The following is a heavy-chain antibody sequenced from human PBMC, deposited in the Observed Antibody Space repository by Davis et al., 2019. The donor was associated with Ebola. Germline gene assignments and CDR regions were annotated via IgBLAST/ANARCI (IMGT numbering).Heavy chain of an antibody. CDR2: IHYSGDT. Sequence: PSETLSLTCTVSGGSITSYYWSWIRQPPGKGLEWIGYIHYSGDTNHNPSLKSRVTISVDTSKNQFSLKLSSVTATDTAVYYCTRGALRTAPDYWGQGTLVTVSS. CDR1: GGSITSYY. CDR3: TRGALRTAPDY. J-gene: IGHJ4*02. V-gene: IGHV4-59*01. D-gene: IGHD1-14*01.